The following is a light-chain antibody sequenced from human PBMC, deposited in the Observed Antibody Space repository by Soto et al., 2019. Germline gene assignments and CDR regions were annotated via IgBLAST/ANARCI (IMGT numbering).Light chain of an antibody. CDR2: EAS. J-gene: IGKJ1*01. CDR1: QSISSW. V-gene: IGKV1-5*03. Sequence: DIQMTQSPSTLSESVGDRVTITCRASQSISSWLAWYQHKPGKAPKLLIYEASSSEIGVPPRFSGSGFGTEFTLTISSLQPDDFATYYCQHYKESSTFGQGTRLEIK. CDR3: QHYKESST.